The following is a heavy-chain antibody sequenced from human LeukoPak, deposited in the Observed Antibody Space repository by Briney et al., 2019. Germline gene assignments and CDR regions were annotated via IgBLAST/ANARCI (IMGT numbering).Heavy chain of an antibody. CDR1: GFTFSSYA. D-gene: IGHD3-22*01. CDR3: ARERSPRIYDIPPIGY. Sequence: PGGSLRLSCAASGFTFSSYAMSWVRQAPGKGLEWVSAISGSGGSTYYADSVKGRFTISRDNSKNTLYLQMNSLRSEDTAVYYCARERSPRIYDIPPIGYWGQGTLVTVSS. V-gene: IGHV3-23*01. CDR2: ISGSGGST. J-gene: IGHJ4*02.